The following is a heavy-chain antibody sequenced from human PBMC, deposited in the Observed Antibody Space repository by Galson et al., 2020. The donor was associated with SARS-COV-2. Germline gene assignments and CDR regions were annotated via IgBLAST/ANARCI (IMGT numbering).Heavy chain of an antibody. CDR3: ARVGSGSYLYDFDY. J-gene: IGHJ4*02. V-gene: IGHV3-30*04. CDR2: ISYDGSNK. CDR1: GFTFSSYA. D-gene: IGHD1-26*01. Sequence: GGSLRLSCAASGFTFSSYAMHWVRQAPGKGLEWVAVISYDGSNKYYADSVKGRFTISRDNSKNTLYLQMNSLRAEDTAVYYCARVGSGSYLYDFDYWGQGTLVTVSS.